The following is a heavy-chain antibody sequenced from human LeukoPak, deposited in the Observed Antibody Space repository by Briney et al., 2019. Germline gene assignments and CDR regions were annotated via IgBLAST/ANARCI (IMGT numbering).Heavy chain of an antibody. CDR1: GFTFSTYR. Sequence: GRSLRLSCVASGFTFSTYRMSWVRQAPGKGLVWVANIIQDGSAKNYVDSVKGRFTISRDNAKNSLYLQMNSLRAEDTAVYYCARVTSYYYNTSGDYYFDHWGQGTLVTVSS. D-gene: IGHD3-22*01. CDR2: IIQDGSAK. V-gene: IGHV3-7*04. J-gene: IGHJ4*02. CDR3: ARVTSYYYNTSGDYYFDH.